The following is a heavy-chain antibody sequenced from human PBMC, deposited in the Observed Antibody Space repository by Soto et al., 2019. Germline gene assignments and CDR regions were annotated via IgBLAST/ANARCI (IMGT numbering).Heavy chain of an antibody. CDR2: IYRTGST. Sequence: SETLSLTCAVSGGSFTSNNWWTWVRQPPGQGLEWIGEIYRTGSTNYNPSLKSRVTISLDKSENQFSLKVTSLSAADTAVYYCASRDPGTSVDYWGQGTLVTVSS. D-gene: IGHD1-7*01. J-gene: IGHJ4*02. CDR3: ASRDPGTSVDY. V-gene: IGHV4-4*02. CDR1: GGSFTSNNW.